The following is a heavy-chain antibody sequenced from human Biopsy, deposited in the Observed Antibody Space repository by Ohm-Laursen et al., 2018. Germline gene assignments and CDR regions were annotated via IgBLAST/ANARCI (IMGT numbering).Heavy chain of an antibody. CDR3: ARTPLWDGGGYDSPHFDS. J-gene: IGHJ5*01. CDR1: GGSMSSGAYN. V-gene: IGHV4-31*03. Sequence: SETLSLTCSVSGGSMSSGAYNWNWVRQHPGKGLEWIGYVFDSGSTYYSPSLEGRLTISIDTPKNQSSLKLTSVTAADTAVYYCARTPLWDGGGYDSPHFDSWGQGTLVTVSS. D-gene: IGHD3-22*01. CDR2: VFDSGST.